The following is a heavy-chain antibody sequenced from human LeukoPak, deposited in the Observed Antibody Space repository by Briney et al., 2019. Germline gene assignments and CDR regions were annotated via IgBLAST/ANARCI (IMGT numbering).Heavy chain of an antibody. CDR2: ISAYNGNT. J-gene: IGHJ4*02. CDR3: ARRNRIYDSSGYGMVYYFDY. CDR1: GYTFTSYG. Sequence: WASVKVSCKASGYTFTSYGISWVRQAPGQGLEWMGWISAYNGNTNYAQKLQGRVTMTTDTSTSTAYMELRSLRSDDTAVYYCARRNRIYDSSGYGMVYYFDYWGQGTLVTVSS. D-gene: IGHD3-22*01. V-gene: IGHV1-18*01.